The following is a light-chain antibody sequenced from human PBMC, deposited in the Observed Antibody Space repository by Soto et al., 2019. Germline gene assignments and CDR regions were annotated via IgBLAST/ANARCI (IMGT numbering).Light chain of an antibody. Sequence: DIVLTQTPLSSPVTLGQPASISCRSSQSLVHSDGNTYLNWLQQRPGQPPRLLIYEVSNRFSGGPCRFSGSGAGTDFTLEISRVEAEDVGVYYCMQTTQFPLTFGGGTKVEIK. J-gene: IGKJ4*01. CDR3: MQTTQFPLT. V-gene: IGKV2-24*01. CDR2: EVS. CDR1: QSLVHSDGNTY.